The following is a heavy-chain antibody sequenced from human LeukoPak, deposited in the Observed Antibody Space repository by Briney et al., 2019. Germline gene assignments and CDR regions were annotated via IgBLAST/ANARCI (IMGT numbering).Heavy chain of an antibody. Sequence: IPSETLSLTCTVSGGSISSYYWTWIRQPPGKALEWIGYIYNSGSTKYNPSLESRVTISVDTSKNQFSLKLNSVTAADTAVYYCARRRRLLRGDAFDIWGQGTMVIVSS. CDR3: ARRRRLLRGDAFDI. D-gene: IGHD3-10*01. J-gene: IGHJ3*02. CDR1: GGSISSYY. V-gene: IGHV4-59*08. CDR2: IYNSGST.